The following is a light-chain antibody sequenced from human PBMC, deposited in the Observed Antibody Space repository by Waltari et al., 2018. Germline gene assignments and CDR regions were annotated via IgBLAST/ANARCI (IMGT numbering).Light chain of an antibody. CDR1: SSHIGSYVS. Sequence: QSALTQPASVSGSPGQSITISCTGTSSHIGSYVSASWYQQHPGKAPKPLIYEVSNRPSGVSYRFSASKSGDTASLTISGLQAEDEADYYCSSFTGSGVLFGGGTKVTVL. V-gene: IGLV2-14*03. J-gene: IGLJ2*01. CDR3: SSFTGSGVL. CDR2: EVS.